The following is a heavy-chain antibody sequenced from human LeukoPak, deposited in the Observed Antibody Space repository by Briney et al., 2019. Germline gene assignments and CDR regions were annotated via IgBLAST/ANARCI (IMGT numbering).Heavy chain of an antibody. D-gene: IGHD3-10*01. CDR1: GFTFDDYA. V-gene: IGHV3-9*01. Sequence: GGSLRLSCAASGFTFDDYAMHWVRQAPGKGLEWVSGISWNSGSIGYADSVKGRFTISRDNAKNSLYLQMNSLRAEDTALYYCAKDSLYYYGSGGLGYWGQGTLVTVSS. J-gene: IGHJ4*02. CDR3: AKDSLYYYGSGGLGY. CDR2: ISWNSGSI.